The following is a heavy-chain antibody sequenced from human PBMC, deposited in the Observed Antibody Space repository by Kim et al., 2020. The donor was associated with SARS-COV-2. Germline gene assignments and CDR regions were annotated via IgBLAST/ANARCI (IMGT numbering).Heavy chain of an antibody. D-gene: IGHD3-10*01. CDR1: GYTFTSYG. CDR3: ARITRQFGTGRGWFDP. CDR2: ISAYNGNT. Sequence: ASVKVSCKASGYTFTSYGISWVRQAPGQGLEWMGWISAYNGNTNYAQKLQGRVTMTTDTSTSTAYMELRSLRSDDTAVYYCARITRQFGTGRGWFDPWGQGTLVTVSS. V-gene: IGHV1-18*01. J-gene: IGHJ5*02.